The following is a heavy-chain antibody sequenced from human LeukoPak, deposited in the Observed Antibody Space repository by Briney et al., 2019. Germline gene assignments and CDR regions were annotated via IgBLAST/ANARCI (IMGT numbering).Heavy chain of an antibody. D-gene: IGHD6-6*01. CDR3: AREAHSSSSLYYYYYMDV. J-gene: IGHJ6*03. CDR1: GFTFSSYS. V-gene: IGHV3-21*01. CDR2: ISSSSSYI. Sequence: GGSLRLSCAASGFTFSSYSMNWVRQAPGKGLEWVSSISSSSSYIYYADSVKGRFTISRDNAKNSLYLQMNSLRAEDTAVYYCAREAHSSSSLYYYYYMDVWGKGTTVTVSS.